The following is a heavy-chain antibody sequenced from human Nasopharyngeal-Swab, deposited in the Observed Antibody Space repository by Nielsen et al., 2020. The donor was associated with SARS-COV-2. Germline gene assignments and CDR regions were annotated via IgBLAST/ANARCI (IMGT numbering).Heavy chain of an antibody. CDR1: GFTFSSYS. Sequence: GGSLRLSCAASGFTFSSYSLNWVRQAPGKGLEWVSYISSSSSTIYYADSVKGRFTISRDNAKNSLYLQMNSLRDEDTAVDYCARDPNSYYDILTGMPGFDPWGQGTLVTVSS. CDR2: ISSSSSTI. V-gene: IGHV3-48*02. CDR3: ARDPNSYYDILTGMPGFDP. J-gene: IGHJ5*02. D-gene: IGHD3-9*01.